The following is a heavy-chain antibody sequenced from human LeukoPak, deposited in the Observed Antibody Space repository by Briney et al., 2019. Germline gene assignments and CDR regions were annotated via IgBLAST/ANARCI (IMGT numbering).Heavy chain of an antibody. V-gene: IGHV4-39*01. Sequence: PSETLSLTCTVSGGSISSSSYYWGWIRQPPGKGLEWIGSIYYSGSTYYKPSLKSRATMSVDTSKNQFSLKLSSVTAADTAVYYCARHRDSSGYIIHYWGQGTLVTVSS. CDR1: GGSISSSSYY. CDR2: IYYSGST. J-gene: IGHJ4*02. CDR3: ARHRDSSGYIIHY. D-gene: IGHD3-22*01.